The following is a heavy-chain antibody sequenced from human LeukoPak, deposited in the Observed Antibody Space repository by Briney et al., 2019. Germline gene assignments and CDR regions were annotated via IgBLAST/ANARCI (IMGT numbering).Heavy chain of an antibody. J-gene: IGHJ4*02. D-gene: IGHD1-26*01. CDR3: AKKGATTGDFDY. V-gene: IGHV3-23*01. CDR1: GFTFSSYA. Sequence: GRSLRLSCAASGFTFSSYAMHWVRQAPGKGPEWVSAISGSGGDTYYADSVKGRFTISRDNSKNTLYLQMNSLRAEDTAVYYCAKKGATTGDFDYWGQGTLVTVSS. CDR2: ISGSGGDT.